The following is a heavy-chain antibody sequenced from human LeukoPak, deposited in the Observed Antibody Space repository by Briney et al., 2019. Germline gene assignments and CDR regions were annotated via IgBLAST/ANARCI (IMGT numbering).Heavy chain of an antibody. CDR1: GGSFSGYY. CDR3: AGLVGRYSNGMYYYFDY. V-gene: IGHV4-34*01. Sequence: SETLSLTCAVYGGSFSGYYWSWIRQPPGKGLEWIGEINHSGSTNYNPSLKSRVTISVDTSKNQVSLRLNSVTAADTALYYCAGLVGRYSNGMYYYFDYWGQGILVTVSS. CDR2: INHSGST. D-gene: IGHD1-26*01. J-gene: IGHJ4*02.